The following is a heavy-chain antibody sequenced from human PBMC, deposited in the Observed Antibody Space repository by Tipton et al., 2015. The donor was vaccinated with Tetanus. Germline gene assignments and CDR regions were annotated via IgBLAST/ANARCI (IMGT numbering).Heavy chain of an antibody. CDR3: AKEALGVLNL. J-gene: IGHJ6*04. Sequence: SLRLSCAASGFTFKSYTMNWVRQAPGNGLEWVAAISGSRLTPYYADSVKGRFTISRDNSKNTVSLQLNSLGADDTAIYYCAKEALGVLNLWGKGTTVIVSS. CDR2: ISGSRLTP. CDR1: GFTFKSYT. V-gene: IGHV3-23*01. D-gene: IGHD1-14*01.